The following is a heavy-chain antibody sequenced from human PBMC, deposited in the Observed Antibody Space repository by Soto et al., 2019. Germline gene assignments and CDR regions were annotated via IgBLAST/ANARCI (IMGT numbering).Heavy chain of an antibody. J-gene: IGHJ6*03. D-gene: IGHD3-9*01. CDR1: GGSISSSSYY. CDR3: ARHDILTGYFPSSYYMDV. V-gene: IGHV4-39*01. Sequence: PLETLSLTCTVSGGSISSSSYYWGWIRQPPGKGLEWIGSIYYSGSTYYNPSLKSRVTISVDTSKNQFSLKLSSVTAADTAVYYCARHDILTGYFPSSYYMDVWGKGTTVTVSS. CDR2: IYYSGST.